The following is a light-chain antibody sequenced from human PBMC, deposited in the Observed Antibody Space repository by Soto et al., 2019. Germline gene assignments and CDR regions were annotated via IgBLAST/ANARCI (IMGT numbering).Light chain of an antibody. CDR3: QQGYTKSPLT. V-gene: IGKV1-39*01. CDR1: QSINIY. Sequence: DIQMTQSPSSLSASVGDRVTSTCRTSQSINIYLNWYQQKVGEPPRLLIFGASNLQSGVPSRFSGSGAGKHFTLTISSLQAEVFATYYCQQGYTKSPLTFAGGTTV. J-gene: IGKJ4*01. CDR2: GAS.